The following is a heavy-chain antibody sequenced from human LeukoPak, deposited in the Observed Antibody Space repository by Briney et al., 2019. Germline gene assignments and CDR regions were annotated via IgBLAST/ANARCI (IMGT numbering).Heavy chain of an antibody. CDR1: GFTFDDYG. CDR2: INWNGGST. D-gene: IGHD3-22*01. J-gene: IGHJ3*02. Sequence: GGSLRLSCAASGFTFDDYGMSWVRQAPGKGLEWVSGINWNGGSTGYADSVKGRFTISRDNAKNSLYLQMNSLRAEDTAVYYCARDSAYYYDSSGYYPRSFDIWGQGTMVTVSS. CDR3: ARDSAYYYDSSGYYPRSFDI. V-gene: IGHV3-20*04.